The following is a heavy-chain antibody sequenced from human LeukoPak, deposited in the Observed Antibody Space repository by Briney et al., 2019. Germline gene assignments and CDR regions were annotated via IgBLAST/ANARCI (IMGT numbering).Heavy chain of an antibody. D-gene: IGHD3-9*01. CDR1: GYTFTSYD. V-gene: IGHV1-8*01. CDR2: MSPNSGDT. CDR3: ATDIGYYDILTGYYELDY. J-gene: IGHJ4*02. Sequence: ASVKVSCKASGYTFTSYDFNWVRQATGQRPEWMGWMSPNSGDTGYAQKFQGRVTMTEDTSTDTAYMELSSLRSEDTAVYYCATDIGYYDILTGYYELDYWGQGTLVTVSS.